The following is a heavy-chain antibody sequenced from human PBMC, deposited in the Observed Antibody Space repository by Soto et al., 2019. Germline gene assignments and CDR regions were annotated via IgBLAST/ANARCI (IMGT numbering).Heavy chain of an antibody. Sequence: SETLSLTCTVSGGSISSYYWSWIRQPPGKGLEWIGYIYYSGSTNYNPSLKSRVTISVDTSKNQFSLKLSSVTAADTAVYYCARQPDYDFMEGAYFDYWGQGTLVTVSS. D-gene: IGHD3-3*01. V-gene: IGHV4-59*08. CDR3: ARQPDYDFMEGAYFDY. CDR1: GGSISSYY. J-gene: IGHJ4*02. CDR2: IYYSGST.